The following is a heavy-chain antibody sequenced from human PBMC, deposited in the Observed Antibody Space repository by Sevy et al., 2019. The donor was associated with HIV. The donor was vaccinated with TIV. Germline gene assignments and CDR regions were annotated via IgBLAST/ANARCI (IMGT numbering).Heavy chain of an antibody. V-gene: IGHV3-30*14. D-gene: IGHD4-17*01. J-gene: IGHJ3*02. CDR3: AREGNYGDSGDAFDI. CDR1: GFAFSSYT. CDR2: ISYDESIE. Sequence: GGSLRLSCAASGFAFSSYTVHWVRQAPDKGLEWVALISYDESIEYYEGSRRGRFNISRDTSESTLYLQMSSLRAEDTAVYYCAREGNYGDSGDAFDIWGQGTLVTVSS.